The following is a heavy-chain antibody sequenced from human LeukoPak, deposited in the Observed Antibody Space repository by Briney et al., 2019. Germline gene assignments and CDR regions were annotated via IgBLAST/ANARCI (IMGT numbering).Heavy chain of an antibody. D-gene: IGHD3-3*01. CDR2: ISSSSSYM. Sequence: GGSLRLSCAASGFTFSSYSMNWVRQAPGKGLEWVSSISSSSSYMYYADSVKGRFTISRDNAKNSLYLQMNSLRAEDTAVYYCARAPNYDFWSGPTLLYFDFWGQGTLVTVSS. V-gene: IGHV3-21*01. J-gene: IGHJ4*02. CDR3: ARAPNYDFWSGPTLLYFDF. CDR1: GFTFSSYS.